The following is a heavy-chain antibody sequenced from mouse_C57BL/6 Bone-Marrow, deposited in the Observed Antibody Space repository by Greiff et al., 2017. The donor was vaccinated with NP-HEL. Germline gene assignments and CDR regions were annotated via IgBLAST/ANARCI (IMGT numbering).Heavy chain of an antibody. D-gene: IGHD2-4*01. CDR2: IDPENGDT. V-gene: IGHV14-4*01. CDR1: GFNIKDDY. J-gene: IGHJ3*01. Sequence: VQLQQSGAELVRPGASVKLSCTASGFNIKDDYMHWVKQRPEQGLEWIGWIDPENGDTEYASKFQGKATITADTSSNTAYLQLSSLTSDDTAVYYCTTLYYDYDRFAYWGQGTLVTVSA. CDR3: TTLYYDYDRFAY.